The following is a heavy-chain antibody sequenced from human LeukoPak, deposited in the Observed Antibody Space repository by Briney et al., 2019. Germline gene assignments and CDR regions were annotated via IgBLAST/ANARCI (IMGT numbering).Heavy chain of an antibody. CDR1: GFTFTGYY. CDR3: VREGNELLSKNFDY. J-gene: IGHJ4*02. CDR2: INPHSGGT. D-gene: IGHD2-21*02. V-gene: IGHV1-2*02. Sequence: ASVKVSCKASGFTFTGYYIHWVRQAPGQGLEWMGYINPHSGGTNSPQKFQGRVTVTTDTSISAAYMELSSLISDDTAMYYCVREGNELLSKNFDYWGQGTLVTVSS.